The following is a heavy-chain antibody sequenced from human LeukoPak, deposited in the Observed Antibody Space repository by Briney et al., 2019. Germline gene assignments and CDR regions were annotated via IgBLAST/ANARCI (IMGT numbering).Heavy chain of an antibody. CDR2: ISWNSGSI. CDR1: GFTFDDYA. Sequence: PGGSLRLSCAASGFTFDDYAMHWVRQAPGKGLEWVSGISWNSGSIGYADSVKGRSTISRDNAKNSLYLQMNSLRAEDTALYYCAKLVSQWLVAAFDIWGQGTMVTVSS. V-gene: IGHV3-9*01. D-gene: IGHD6-19*01. J-gene: IGHJ3*02. CDR3: AKLVSQWLVAAFDI.